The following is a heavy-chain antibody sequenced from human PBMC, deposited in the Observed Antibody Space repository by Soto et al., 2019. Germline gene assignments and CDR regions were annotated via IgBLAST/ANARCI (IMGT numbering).Heavy chain of an antibody. Sequence: TLVNPTQTLPLTCTFSGFSLTNTGVTVGWIRQPPGKALEWLALVYWHDDKRYNPSLRNRLTIAKDTSKNRVVLTLANVGPVDTATYYCARSHFEILTGPFDSWGRGTLVTVSS. V-gene: IGHV2-5*01. CDR3: ARSHFEILTGPFDS. CDR1: GFSLTNTGVT. CDR2: VYWHDDK. J-gene: IGHJ5*01. D-gene: IGHD3-9*01.